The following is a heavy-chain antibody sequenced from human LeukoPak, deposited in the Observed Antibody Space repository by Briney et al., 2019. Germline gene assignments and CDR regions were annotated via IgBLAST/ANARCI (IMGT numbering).Heavy chain of an antibody. Sequence: PSETLSLTCTVSGASISSDDYFWGWIRQPPGKGLEWIATIYYSGNTYYNPSLSSRVTIPADSSKNQFSLRLRSVTAADAAVYFCARTRGRVSKTDFDSWGQGTLVTVSS. CDR3: ARTRGRVSKTDFDS. CDR2: IYYSGNT. J-gene: IGHJ4*02. D-gene: IGHD5/OR15-5a*01. CDR1: GASISSDDYF. V-gene: IGHV4-39*07.